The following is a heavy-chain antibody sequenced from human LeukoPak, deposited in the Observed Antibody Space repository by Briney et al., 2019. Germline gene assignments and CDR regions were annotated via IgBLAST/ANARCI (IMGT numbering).Heavy chain of an antibody. CDR3: ARIMVRGVIPLYYYYYMDV. Sequence: SETLSLTCAVYGGSFSGDFWSWIRQSPGKGLEWIGEINHSGSTNYNPSLKSRVTISVDTSKNQFSLKLSSVTAADTAVYYCARIMVRGVIPLYYYYYMDVWGKGTTVTVSS. CDR2: INHSGST. CDR1: GGSFSGDF. D-gene: IGHD3-10*01. J-gene: IGHJ6*03. V-gene: IGHV4-34*01.